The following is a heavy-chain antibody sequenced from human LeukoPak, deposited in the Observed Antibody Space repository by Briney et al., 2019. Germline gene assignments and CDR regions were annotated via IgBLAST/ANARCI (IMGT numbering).Heavy chain of an antibody. J-gene: IGHJ4*02. V-gene: IGHV4-4*07. Sequence: PSETLSLSCTVSGGSLRSYYWSWIRQPVGKGLEWIGRISSSGSTDYNPSLKSRVTMSVDTSKTQFSLKLSSVTAADTAVYYCAREGRSSTPGYWGQGTLVTVSS. CDR2: ISSSGST. D-gene: IGHD2-15*01. CDR3: AREGRSSTPGY. CDR1: GGSLRSYY.